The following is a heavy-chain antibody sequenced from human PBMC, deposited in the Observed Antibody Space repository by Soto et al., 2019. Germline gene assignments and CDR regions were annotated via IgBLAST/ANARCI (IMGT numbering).Heavy chain of an antibody. CDR3: VQSAGDYYYYYGLDV. V-gene: IGHV3-23*01. CDR1: GFTFSSYA. J-gene: IGHJ6*02. Sequence: GGSLRLSCAASGFTFSSYAMSWVRQAPGKGLEWVSGISGSGGSTYYSDSVKGRFTISRDNSKNTLYLQMSSLRAEDTAVYYCVQSAGDYYYYYGLDVWGQGTTVTVSS. CDR2: ISGSGGST. D-gene: IGHD4-17*01.